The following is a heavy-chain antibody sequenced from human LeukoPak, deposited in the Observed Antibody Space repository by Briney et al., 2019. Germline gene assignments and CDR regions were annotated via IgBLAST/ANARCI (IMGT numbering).Heavy chain of an antibody. CDR1: GFTFSSSA. CDR3: ARGNGYRSAFDI. D-gene: IGHD5-24*01. J-gene: IGHJ3*02. Sequence: GGSLRLSCAASGFTFSSSAMSWIRQAPGKGLEWVSYISRSGSTIYYADSVKGRFTISRDNAKNSLYLQMNSLRADDTAVYSCARGNGYRSAFDIWGQGTMVTVSS. V-gene: IGHV3-11*01. CDR2: ISRSGSTI.